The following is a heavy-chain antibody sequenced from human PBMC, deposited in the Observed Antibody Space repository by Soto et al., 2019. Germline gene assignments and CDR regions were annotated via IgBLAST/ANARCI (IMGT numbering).Heavy chain of an antibody. D-gene: IGHD2-15*01. Sequence: EVQLLESGGGLVQPGGSLRLSCAASGFIFSSYAMNWVRQAPGKGLEWVSSISASGGSTYYADSVKGRFTISRDNSKNTLYLQMNSVRAEDTAKYYCANFIVVGRENYFDPWGQGTQVTVSS. CDR2: ISASGGST. J-gene: IGHJ5*02. CDR1: GFIFSSYA. CDR3: ANFIVVGRENYFDP. V-gene: IGHV3-23*01.